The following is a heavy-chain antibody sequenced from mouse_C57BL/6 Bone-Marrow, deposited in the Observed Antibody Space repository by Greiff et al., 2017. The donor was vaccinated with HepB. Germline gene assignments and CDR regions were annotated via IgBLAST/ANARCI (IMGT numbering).Heavy chain of an antibody. J-gene: IGHJ4*01. D-gene: IGHD4-1*01. CDR3: ARSLTGTFAMDY. V-gene: IGHV5-2*01. CDR1: EYEFPSHD. CDR2: INSDGGST. Sequence: DVMLVESGGGLVQPGESLKLSCESNEYEFPSHDMSWVRKTPEKRLELVAAINSDGGSTYYPDTMERRFIISRDNTKKTLYLQMSSLRSEDTALYYCARSLTGTFAMDYWGQGTSVTVSS.